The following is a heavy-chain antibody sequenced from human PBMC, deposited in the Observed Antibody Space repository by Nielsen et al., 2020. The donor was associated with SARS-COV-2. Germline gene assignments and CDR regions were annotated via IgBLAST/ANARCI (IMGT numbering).Heavy chain of an antibody. CDR2: IHQDGGET. CDR3: ARNFYGSGSYPFDP. Sequence: GESLKISCAASGFTFSDYWMSWVRQAPGKGLEWVANIHQDGGETRYADSVKGRFTISRDNAKNSLYLQKNSLRAEDTAMYYCARNFYGSGSYPFDPWGQGTLVTVSS. D-gene: IGHD3-10*01. J-gene: IGHJ5*02. CDR1: GFTFSDYW. V-gene: IGHV3-7*03.